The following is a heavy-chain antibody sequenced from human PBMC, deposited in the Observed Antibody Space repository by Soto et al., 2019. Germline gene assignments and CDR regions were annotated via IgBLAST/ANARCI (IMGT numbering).Heavy chain of an antibody. CDR1: GLSLRTTGVG. V-gene: IGHV2-5*02. CDR3: VPSRCGGDCLEIYSSNAYNGLDV. J-gene: IGHJ6*02. Sequence: QVTLKESGPTLVKPTQTLTLTCTVSGLSLRTTGVGVGWVRQPPGKALEWPALLYWDHDKRYSPSLRSRLTSAEDISEKQVVLILTNMDTVDTATFYCVPSRCGGDCLEIYSSNAYNGLDVWGQGTTVTVSS. D-gene: IGHD2-21*02. CDR2: LYWDHDK.